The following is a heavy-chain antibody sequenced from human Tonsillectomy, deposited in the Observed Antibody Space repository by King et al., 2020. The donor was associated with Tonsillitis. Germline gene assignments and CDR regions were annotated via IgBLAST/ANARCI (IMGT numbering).Heavy chain of an antibody. CDR2: ISGSGGNT. V-gene: IGHV3-23*04. D-gene: IGHD5-18*01. CDR1: GFTFSSSA. Sequence: VQLVESGGGLVQPGGSLRLSCAASGFTFSSSAMAWVRQAPGKGLEWVSGISGSGGNTYYADSVKGRFTISRDNSKNTLYLQMNILGAEDTALYYCAKAVTTTMVYYFDYWGQGTLVTVSS. CDR3: AKAVTTTMVYYFDY. J-gene: IGHJ4*02.